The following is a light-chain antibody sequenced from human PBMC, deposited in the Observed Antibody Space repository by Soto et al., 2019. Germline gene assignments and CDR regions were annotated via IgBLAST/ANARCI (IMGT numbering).Light chain of an antibody. Sequence: DIQMTQSPSTLSASVGDRVTITCRASQSISSWLAWYQQKPGKAPKLLIYDASSLESGVPSRFSGSGSGTEFTLTISSLQPDDFASYYCVTPGTFGQGTKVEIK. V-gene: IGKV1-5*01. CDR2: DAS. CDR1: QSISSW. J-gene: IGKJ1*01. CDR3: VTPGT.